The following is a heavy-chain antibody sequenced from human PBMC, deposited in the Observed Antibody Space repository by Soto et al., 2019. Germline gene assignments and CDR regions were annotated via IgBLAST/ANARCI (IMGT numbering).Heavy chain of an antibody. D-gene: IGHD6-13*01. V-gene: IGHV4-59*08. Sequence: PSETLSLTCTVSGGSISSYFWSWIRQPPGKGLEWIGCIYYSGSTNYNPSLKSRVTISVDTSKNQFSLKLSSVTAADTAVYYCARGAASFDYWGQGTLVTVSS. J-gene: IGHJ4*02. CDR3: ARGAASFDY. CDR2: IYYSGST. CDR1: GGSISSYF.